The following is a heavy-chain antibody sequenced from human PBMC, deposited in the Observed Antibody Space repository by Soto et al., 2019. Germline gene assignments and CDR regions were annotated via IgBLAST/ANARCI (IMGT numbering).Heavy chain of an antibody. CDR3: ARSRRYSRSRYYDYYRDV. CDR1: GGSFSGYY. V-gene: IGHV4-34*01. D-gene: IGHD6-13*01. CDR2: INHSGST. J-gene: IGHJ6*03. Sequence: QVQLQQWGAGLLKPSETLSLTCAVYGGSFSGYYWSWIRQPPGKGLEWIGQINHSGSTNYNPSLTSRGTISVETSKSQFSLRLGSVTAADTAVYYCARSRRYSRSRYYDYYRDVWGKGTTVTVSS.